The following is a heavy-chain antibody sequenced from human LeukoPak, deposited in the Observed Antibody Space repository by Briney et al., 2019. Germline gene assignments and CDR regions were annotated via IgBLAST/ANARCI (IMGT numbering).Heavy chain of an antibody. D-gene: IGHD6-13*01. Sequence: GASVKVSCKASGYTFTGYYMHWVRQAPGQGLEWMGWINPNSGGTNYAQKFQGRVTMTRDTSISTAYMELSRLRSDDTAVYYCARAGYSSSRPPDYWGQGTLVTVSS. V-gene: IGHV1-2*02. CDR1: GYTFTGYY. CDR2: INPNSGGT. J-gene: IGHJ4*02. CDR3: ARAGYSSSRPPDY.